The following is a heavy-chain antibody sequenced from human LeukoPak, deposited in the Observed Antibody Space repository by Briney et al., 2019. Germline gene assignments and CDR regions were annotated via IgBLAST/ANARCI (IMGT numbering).Heavy chain of an antibody. CDR1: GGSISSSSYY. D-gene: IGHD2-2*01. CDR3: ARHVVVVPGRGFRHNWFDP. CDR2: IYYSGST. J-gene: IGHJ5*02. Sequence: PSETLSLTCTVSGGSISSSSYYWGWIRQPPGKGLEWIGSIYYSGSTYYNPSLKSRVTISVDTSKNQFSLKVTSVTAADTAVYYCARHVVVVPGRGFRHNWFDPWGQGTLVIVSS. V-gene: IGHV4-39*01.